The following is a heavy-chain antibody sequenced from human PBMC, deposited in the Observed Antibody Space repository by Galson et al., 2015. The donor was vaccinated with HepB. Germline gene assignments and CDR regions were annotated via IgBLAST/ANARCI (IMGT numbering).Heavy chain of an antibody. D-gene: IGHD2-21*01. CDR3: ARDPLPLAYCGGDCPFEY. CDR1: GYTFTGYY. Sequence: SVKVSCKASGYTFTGYYMHWVRQAPGQGLEWMGWINPNSGGTNYAQKFQGRVTMTRDTSISTAYMELSRLRSDDTAVYYCARDPLPLAYCGGDCPFEYWGQGTLVTVSS. V-gene: IGHV1-2*02. J-gene: IGHJ4*02. CDR2: INPNSGGT.